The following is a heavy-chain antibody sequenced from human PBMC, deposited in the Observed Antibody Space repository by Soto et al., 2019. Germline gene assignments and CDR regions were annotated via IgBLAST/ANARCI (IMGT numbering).Heavy chain of an antibody. D-gene: IGHD4-17*01. CDR1: GGSFNNYV. J-gene: IGHJ3*02. CDR3: ARYWNAGTLYGAFDI. Sequence: QVQLVQSGAEVRKPGSSVKVSCEASGGSFNNYVISWLRQAPGQGLKWMRGIIPNYETANYAQKFRGRLTITADRATNTAYMELNSLRPEDTATYYCARYWNAGTLYGAFDIWGQGTTVIVS. V-gene: IGHV1-69*06. CDR2: IIPNYETA.